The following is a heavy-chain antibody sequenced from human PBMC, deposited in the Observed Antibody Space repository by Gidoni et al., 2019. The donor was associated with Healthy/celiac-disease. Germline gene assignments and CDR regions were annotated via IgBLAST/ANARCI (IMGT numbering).Heavy chain of an antibody. Sequence: QVQLQESGPGLVTPSQTLSLTCTVSGGSISSGSYSWSWIRQPAGKGLEWIGRIYTSGSTNYNPSLKSRVTMSVDTSKNQFSLKLSSVTAADTAVYYCASMAGDCSSTSCRGRANWFDPWGQGTLVTVSS. D-gene: IGHD2-2*01. CDR3: ASMAGDCSSTSCRGRANWFDP. V-gene: IGHV4-61*02. CDR2: IYTSGST. CDR1: GGSISSGSYS. J-gene: IGHJ5*02.